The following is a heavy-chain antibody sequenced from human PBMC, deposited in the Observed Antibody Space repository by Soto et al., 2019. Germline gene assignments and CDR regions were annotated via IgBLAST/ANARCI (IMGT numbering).Heavy chain of an antibody. D-gene: IGHD3-22*01. V-gene: IGHV1-18*04. CDR1: GYTFTSHG. CDR2: ISAYNGNT. CDR3: ARVTYYYDSSGYSPLFDY. J-gene: IGHJ4*02. Sequence: ASVKVSCKASGYTFTSHGISWVRQAPGQGLEWMGWISAYNGNTNYAQKLQGRVTMTTDTSTSTAYMELRSLRSDDTAVYYCARVTYYYDSSGYSPLFDYWGQGTLVTVSS.